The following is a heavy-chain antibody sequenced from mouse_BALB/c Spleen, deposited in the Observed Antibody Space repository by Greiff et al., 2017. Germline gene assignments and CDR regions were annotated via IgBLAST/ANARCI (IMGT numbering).Heavy chain of an antibody. CDR2: INPGSGGT. J-gene: IGHJ3*01. CDR1: GYAFTNYL. D-gene: IGHD2-2*01. CDR3: ARSGGYWFAY. Sequence: QVQLKESGAELVRPGTSVKVSCKASGYAFTNYLIEWVKQRPGQGLEWIGVINPGSGGTNYNEKFKGKATLTADKSSSTAYMQLSSLTSDDSAVYFCARSGGYWFAYWGQGTLITVSA. V-gene: IGHV1-54*01.